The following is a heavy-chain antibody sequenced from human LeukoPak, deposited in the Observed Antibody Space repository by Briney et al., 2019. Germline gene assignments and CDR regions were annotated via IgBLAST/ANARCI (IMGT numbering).Heavy chain of an antibody. Sequence: ASVKVSCKASGYTFTSYDLNWVRQAPGQGLEWMGWLNPNSGKTGYAQSFHGRVTITRNTSISTVYMELSSLRSEDTAVYYCARDYGGNSGWFDPWGQGTLVTVSS. CDR3: ARDYGGNSGWFDP. J-gene: IGHJ5*02. D-gene: IGHD4-23*01. CDR1: GYTFTSYD. V-gene: IGHV1-8*03. CDR2: LNPNSGKT.